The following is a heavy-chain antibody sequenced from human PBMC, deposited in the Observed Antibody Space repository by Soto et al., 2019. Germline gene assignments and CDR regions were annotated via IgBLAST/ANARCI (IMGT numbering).Heavy chain of an antibody. CDR2: INPSTGAT. J-gene: IGHJ4*02. CDR3: ATGTIRKYSGLFDY. D-gene: IGHD5-12*01. Sequence: ASVKVSCKASGFTLLNDYIHWVRQAPRQGLEWMGMINPSTGATRYSQQFRGRVTVTWDTSTSTVYMELSSLRSEDTAVYYCATGTIRKYSGLFDYWGQGALVTVSS. V-gene: IGHV1-46*01. CDR1: GFTLLNDY.